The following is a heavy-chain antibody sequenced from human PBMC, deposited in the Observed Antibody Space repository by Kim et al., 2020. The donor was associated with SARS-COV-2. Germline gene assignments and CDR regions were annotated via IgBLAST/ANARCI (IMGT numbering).Heavy chain of an antibody. V-gene: IGHV1-69*01. D-gene: IGHD6-13*01. J-gene: IGHJ5*02. CDR3: ARDWGGSSWYSRFDP. Sequence: QKFQGGVTITADESTSTAYMELSSLRSEDTAVYYCARDWGGSSWYSRFDPWGQGTLVTVSS.